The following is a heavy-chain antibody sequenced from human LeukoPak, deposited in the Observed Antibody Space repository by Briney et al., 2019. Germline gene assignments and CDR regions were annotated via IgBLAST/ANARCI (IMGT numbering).Heavy chain of an antibody. CDR1: GGSMSTYY. J-gene: IGHJ6*03. Sequence: PSETLSLTCTVSGGSMSTYYWTWIRQPAGKGLEWIGRIYTDGRTKYDANPMNRVSISLDTFANQISMTLSSVTAADTAVYYCARGGNYSPAHFRYYQYMDVWGKGTTVTVSS. CDR2: IYTDGRT. D-gene: IGHD1-26*01. V-gene: IGHV4-4*07. CDR3: ARGGNYSPAHFRYYQYMDV.